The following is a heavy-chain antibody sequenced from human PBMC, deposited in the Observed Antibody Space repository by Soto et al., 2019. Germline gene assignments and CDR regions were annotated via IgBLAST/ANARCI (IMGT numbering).Heavy chain of an antibody. CDR1: GFTFSDYY. CDR3: ARVVTIFGVVRKDYGMDV. CDR2: ISSSSSYT. Sequence: GGSLRLSCAASGFTFSDYYMSWIRQAPGKGLEWVSYISSSSSYTNYADSVKGRFTISRDNAKNSLYLQMNSLRGEDTAVYYCARVVTIFGVVRKDYGMDVWGQGTTVPV. V-gene: IGHV3-11*06. D-gene: IGHD3-3*01. J-gene: IGHJ6*02.